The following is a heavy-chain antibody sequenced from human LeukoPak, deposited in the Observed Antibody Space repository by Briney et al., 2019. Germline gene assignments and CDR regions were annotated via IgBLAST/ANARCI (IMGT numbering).Heavy chain of an antibody. CDR1: GGSVSSGSYY. CDR3: ARYLGIAAADPEGYYFDY. CDR2: IYYSGST. Sequence: PSETLSLTCTVSGGSVSSGSYYWNWIRQPPGKGLEWIGYIYYSGSTNYNSSLKSRVTISVDTSKTHFSLKLSSVTAADTAVYYCARYLGIAAADPEGYYFDYWGQGTLVTVSS. J-gene: IGHJ4*02. D-gene: IGHD6-13*01. V-gene: IGHV4-61*03.